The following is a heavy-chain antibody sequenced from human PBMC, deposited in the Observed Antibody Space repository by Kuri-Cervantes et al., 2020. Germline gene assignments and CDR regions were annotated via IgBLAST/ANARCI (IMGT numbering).Heavy chain of an antibody. CDR2: IYYSGST. CDR3: ARDRGGWSTYYYYYYYGMDV. J-gene: IGHJ6*02. V-gene: IGHV4-30-4*02. Sequence: SETLSLTCTVSGGSISSGDYYWSWIRQPPGKGLEWIAYIYYSGSTYYNPSLKSRVTISVDTSKNQFSLKLSSVTAADTAVYYCARDRGGWSTYYYYYYYGMDVWGQGTTVTVSS. D-gene: IGHD3-10*01. CDR1: GGSISSGDYY.